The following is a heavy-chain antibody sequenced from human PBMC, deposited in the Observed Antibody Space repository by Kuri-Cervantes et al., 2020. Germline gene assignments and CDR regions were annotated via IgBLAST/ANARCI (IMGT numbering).Heavy chain of an antibody. Sequence: GESLKISCAASGFTFRSYGMHWVRQAPGKGLEWVAVIWYDGSNKYYADSVKGRFTISRDNAKNSLYLQMNSLRAEDTALYYCAKGKWRSGWYSYYYYYGMAVWGQGNMVTVSS. CDR3: AKGKWRSGWYSYYYYYGMAV. J-gene: IGHJ6*02. D-gene: IGHD6-19*01. CDR2: IWYDGSNK. V-gene: IGHV3-33*03. CDR1: GFTFRSYG.